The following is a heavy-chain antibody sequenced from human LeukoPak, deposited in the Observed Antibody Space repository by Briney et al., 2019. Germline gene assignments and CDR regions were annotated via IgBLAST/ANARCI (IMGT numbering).Heavy chain of an antibody. D-gene: IGHD5-24*01. J-gene: IGHJ4*02. CDR1: GFGVHTFA. CDR2: ITKYDGRL. Sequence: GGSLRLSCAVSGFGVHTFAMSWVLQAPGKGLEWLASITKYDGRLYYADSVRGRFTISRDTSQNELYLQMNSLRVDDSAIYYCAKDHSADGWPTFEYWGRGTLVTVSS. V-gene: IGHV3-23*01. CDR3: AKDHSADGWPTFEY.